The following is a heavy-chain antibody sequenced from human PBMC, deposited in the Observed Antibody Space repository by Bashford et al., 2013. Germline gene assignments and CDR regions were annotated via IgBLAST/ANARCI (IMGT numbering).Heavy chain of an antibody. CDR2: IIPIFGTA. V-gene: IGHV1-69*13. J-gene: IGHJ5*02. CDR1: GGTFSSYA. Sequence: SVKVSCKASGGTFSSYAISWVRQAPGQGLEWMGGIIPIFGTANYAQKFQGRVTITADESTSTAYMELSSLRSEDTAVYYCARAFRVGQQLVPNKWFDPWGQGTLGHRLL. D-gene: IGHD6-13*01. CDR3: ARAFRVGQQLVPNKWFDP.